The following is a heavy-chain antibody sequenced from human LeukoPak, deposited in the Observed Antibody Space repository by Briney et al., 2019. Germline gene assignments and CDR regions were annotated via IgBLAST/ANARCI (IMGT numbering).Heavy chain of an antibody. D-gene: IGHD3-10*01. V-gene: IGHV1-46*01. CDR2: INPSGGST. CDR1: GYTFTSYG. Sequence: ASVKVSCKASGYTFTSYGISWVRQAPGQGLEWMGIINPSGGSTNYAQKFQGRVTMTRDTSTSTVYMELSSLRFEDTAVYYCARGSRITMIRGGQWYYYMDVWGKGTTVTISS. CDR3: ARGSRITMIRGGQWYYYMDV. J-gene: IGHJ6*03.